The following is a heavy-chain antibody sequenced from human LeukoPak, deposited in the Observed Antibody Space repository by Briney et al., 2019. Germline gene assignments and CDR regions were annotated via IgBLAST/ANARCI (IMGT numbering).Heavy chain of an antibody. Sequence: PGGSLRLSCAASGFTFSIYAMSWVRQAPGKGLEWVSAISATDSRPYYADSVKGRFTISRDNSKSTLYLRLNGLRGEDTAIYYCAKDLSYGFDYWGQGTLVTVSS. D-gene: IGHD5-18*01. CDR1: GFTFSIYA. V-gene: IGHV3-23*01. J-gene: IGHJ4*02. CDR3: AKDLSYGFDY. CDR2: ISATDSRP.